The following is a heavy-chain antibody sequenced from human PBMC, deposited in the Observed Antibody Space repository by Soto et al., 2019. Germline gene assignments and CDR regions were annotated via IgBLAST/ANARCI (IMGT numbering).Heavy chain of an antibody. CDR1: GFTFSSYA. D-gene: IGHD3-22*01. CDR2: ISGSGGST. J-gene: IGHJ4*02. V-gene: IGHV3-23*01. Sequence: EVQLLESGGGLVQPGGSLRLSCAASGFTFSSYAMSWVRQAPGKGLEWVSAISGSGGSTYYADSVKGRFTISRDNSKNTLYLQMNSLRAEDTAVYYCAKVRGQHYYGSSGYLDYWGQGTLVTVSS. CDR3: AKVRGQHYYGSSGYLDY.